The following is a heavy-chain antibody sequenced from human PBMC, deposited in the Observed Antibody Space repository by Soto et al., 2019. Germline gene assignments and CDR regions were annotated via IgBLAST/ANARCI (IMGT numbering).Heavy chain of an antibody. J-gene: IGHJ4*02. CDR1: EFTFSNYA. CDR2: ISGSGEST. Sequence: VGSLIPSCAASEFTFSNYAMSWVRQAPGKGLEWVSAISGSGESTFYGDSVKGRFTVSRDNSKNTLYLQMNSLGVEDTAEHYCVKGGGSCCFDCWGQGTLVTGSS. V-gene: IGHV3-23*01. D-gene: IGHD2-15*01. CDR3: VKGGGSCCFDC.